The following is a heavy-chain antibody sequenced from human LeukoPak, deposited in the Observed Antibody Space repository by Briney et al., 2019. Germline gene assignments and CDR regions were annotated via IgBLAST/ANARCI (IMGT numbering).Heavy chain of an antibody. CDR3: TRGHSAD. CDR2: MNPNSGNT. Sequence: AASVKVSCKASGYTFTSYDITWVRQATGQGLEWMGWMNPNSGNTGYAQKFQGRVTMTRNTSISTAYMDLSSLRSGDTAVYYCTRGHSADWGQGTLVTVSS. CDR1: GYTFTSYD. J-gene: IGHJ1*01. D-gene: IGHD6-19*01. V-gene: IGHV1-8*01.